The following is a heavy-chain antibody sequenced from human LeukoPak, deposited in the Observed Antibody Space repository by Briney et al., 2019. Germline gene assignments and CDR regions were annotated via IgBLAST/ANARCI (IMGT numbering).Heavy chain of an antibody. J-gene: IGHJ6*02. D-gene: IGHD3-9*01. V-gene: IGHV3-11*04. CDR1: GFTFSDYY. CDR2: ISSSGSTI. Sequence: PGGSLRLSCAASGFTFSDYYMSWIRQAPGKGLEWVSYISSSGSTIYYADSVKGRFTISRDNAKNSLYLQMNSLRAEDTAVYYCARELGTYYDILTGAVGYYYGMDVWGQGTTVTVSS. CDR3: ARELGTYYDILTGAVGYYYGMDV.